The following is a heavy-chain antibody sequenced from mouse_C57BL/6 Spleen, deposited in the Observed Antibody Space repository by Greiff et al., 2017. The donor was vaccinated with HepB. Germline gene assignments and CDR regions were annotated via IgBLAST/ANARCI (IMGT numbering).Heavy chain of an antibody. D-gene: IGHD1-1*01. J-gene: IGHJ1*03. V-gene: IGHV5-9*01. CDR2: ISGGGGNT. Sequence: EVQVVESGGGLVKPGGSLKLSCAASGFTFSSYTMSWVRQTPEKRLEWVATISGGGGNTYYPDSVKGRFTISRDNAKNTLYLQMSSLRSEDTALYYCARTQLLRSSHWYFDVWGTGTTVTVSS. CDR3: ARTQLLRSSHWYFDV. CDR1: GFTFSSYT.